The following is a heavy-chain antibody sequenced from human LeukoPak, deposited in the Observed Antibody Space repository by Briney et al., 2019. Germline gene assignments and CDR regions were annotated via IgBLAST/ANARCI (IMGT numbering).Heavy chain of an antibody. CDR3: AKAVRSMVTGGGYFDS. V-gene: IGHV3-23*01. D-gene: IGHD3-10*01. Sequence: GSLRLSXAASGFAFSNYAMSWVRQDPGKGLEWVSSLSGGGDSRYYADSVMGRFTISRDNSKNTLYLQMNSLRAEDTAVYYCAKAVRSMVTGGGYFDSWGQGTLVTVSS. J-gene: IGHJ4*02. CDR1: GFAFSNYA. CDR2: LSGGGDSR.